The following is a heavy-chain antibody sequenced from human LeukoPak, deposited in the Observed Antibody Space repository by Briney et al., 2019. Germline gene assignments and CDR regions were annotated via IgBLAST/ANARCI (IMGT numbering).Heavy chain of an antibody. CDR1: GYTFTNYG. CDR3: ARGRKGDYALDY. Sequence: PGASVKVSCTASGYTFTNYGINWVRQATGQGLEWMGWMNPNSGNTDHPQKFQGRVTMTRNTSIDTAYMELTSLTSEDTAVYYCARGRKGDYALDYWGQGTLVTVSS. CDR2: MNPNSGNT. J-gene: IGHJ4*02. V-gene: IGHV1-8*02. D-gene: IGHD4-17*01.